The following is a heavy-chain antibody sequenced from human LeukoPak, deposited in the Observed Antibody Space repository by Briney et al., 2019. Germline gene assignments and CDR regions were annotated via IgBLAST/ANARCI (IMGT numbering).Heavy chain of an antibody. V-gene: IGHV1-46*01. CDR2: INPSGGST. J-gene: IGHJ5*02. D-gene: IGHD3-3*01. CDR3: ARARRGGSDQLLSPSGRSGYYP. Sequence: GASVKVSCKASGYTFTSYYMHWVRQAPGQGLEWMGIINPSGGSTSYAQKFQGRVTMTRDTSTSTVYMELSSLRSEDTAVHYCARARRGGSDQLLSPSGRSGYYPWGQGTLVTVSS. CDR1: GYTFTSYY.